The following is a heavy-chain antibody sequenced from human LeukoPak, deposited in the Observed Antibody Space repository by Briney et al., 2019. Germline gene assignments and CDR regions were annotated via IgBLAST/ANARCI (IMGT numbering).Heavy chain of an antibody. Sequence: PGESLQISCKGSGYSFTYYWISWVRQMPGKGLEWMGRIDPSDCYINYSPSFQGQVTISADKSTSTAYLQWSSLKASDTAMYYCARTITIFGEPSNFDYWGQGTLVTVSS. CDR1: GYSFTYYW. J-gene: IGHJ4*02. CDR2: IDPSDCYI. D-gene: IGHD3-3*01. V-gene: IGHV5-10-1*04. CDR3: ARTITIFGEPSNFDY.